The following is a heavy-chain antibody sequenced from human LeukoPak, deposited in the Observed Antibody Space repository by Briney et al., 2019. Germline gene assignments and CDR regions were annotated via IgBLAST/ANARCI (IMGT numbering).Heavy chain of an antibody. CDR1: GFTFSSYS. Sequence: GGSLRLSCAASGFTFSSYSMNWVRQAPGKGLEWVSSIDPSSSYIYYADSVRGRFTISRDNAQNSLYLQVNSLRAEDTAVYYCTRGSYGDCEYWGQGTLVTVSS. J-gene: IGHJ4*02. CDR2: IDPSSSYI. CDR3: TRGSYGDCEY. V-gene: IGHV3-21*01. D-gene: IGHD4-17*01.